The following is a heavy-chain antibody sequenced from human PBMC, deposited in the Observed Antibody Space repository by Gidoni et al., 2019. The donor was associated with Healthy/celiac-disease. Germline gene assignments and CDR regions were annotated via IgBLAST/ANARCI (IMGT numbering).Heavy chain of an antibody. J-gene: IGHJ5*02. D-gene: IGHD3-10*01. CDR3: ARLWNINNWFDP. V-gene: IGHV5-51*03. CDR2: IYPGDSDT. CDR1: GYSFTSYW. Sequence: EVQLVQSGAAVQKPGESLKISCTGPGYSFTSYWIGWVRQMPGKGLEWMWIIYPGDSDTRYSPSFQGQVTISADKSISTAYLQWSSLKASDTAMYYCARLWNINNWFDPWGQGTLVTVSS.